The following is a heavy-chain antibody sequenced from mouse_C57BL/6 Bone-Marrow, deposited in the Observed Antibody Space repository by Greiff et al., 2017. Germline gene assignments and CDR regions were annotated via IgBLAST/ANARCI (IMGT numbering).Heavy chain of an antibody. CDR1: GYTFTDYY. CDR2: INPYNGGT. D-gene: IGHD2-4*01. CDR3: ARSVFYYDYDGFAY. J-gene: IGHJ3*01. V-gene: IGHV1-19*01. Sequence: EVHLVESGPVLVKPGASVKMSCKASGYTFTDYYMNWVKQSHGKSLEWIGVINPYNGGTSYNQKFKGKATLTVDKSSSTAYMELNSLTSEDSAVYYCARSVFYYDYDGFAYWGQGTLVTVSA.